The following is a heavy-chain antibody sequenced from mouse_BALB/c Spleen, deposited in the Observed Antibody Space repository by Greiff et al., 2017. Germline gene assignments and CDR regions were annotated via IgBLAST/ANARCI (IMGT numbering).Heavy chain of an antibody. CDR2: ISNGGGST. Sequence: EVKVEESGGGLVQPGGSLKLSCAASGFTFSSYTMSWVRQTPEKRLEWVAYISNGGGSTYYPDTVKGRFTISRDNAKNTLYLQMSSLKSEDTAMYYCARRGYYDYVWFAYWGQGTLVTVSA. D-gene: IGHD2-4*01. J-gene: IGHJ3*01. CDR3: ARRGYYDYVWFAY. V-gene: IGHV5-12-2*01. CDR1: GFTFSSYT.